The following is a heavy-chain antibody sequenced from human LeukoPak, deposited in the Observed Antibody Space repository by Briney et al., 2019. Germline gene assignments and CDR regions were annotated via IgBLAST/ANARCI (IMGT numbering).Heavy chain of an antibody. D-gene: IGHD1-26*01. CDR1: GFTLSSYW. J-gene: IGHJ4*02. CDR2: LNEDGSRT. CDR3: ARGRSGSPLTLFDY. Sequence: GESLTLSCAASGFTLSSYWMHYVRQAPGKGLVWVSRLNEDGSRTDYADSVKGRFTISRDNSKNTLYLQMNSLRAEDTAVYYCARGRSGSPLTLFDYWGQGTLVTVSS. V-gene: IGHV3-74*01.